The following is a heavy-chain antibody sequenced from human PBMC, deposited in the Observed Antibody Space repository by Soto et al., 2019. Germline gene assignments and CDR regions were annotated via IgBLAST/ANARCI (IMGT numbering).Heavy chain of an antibody. CDR2: IYPGDSDT. Sequence: GESLKTSCKGSGYSFTSYWIGWVRQMPGKGLEWMGIIYPGDSDTIYSPSFQGQVTISADKSISTAYLQWSSLKASDTAMYYCARHLNRVAATLYGMDVWGQGTTVTV. CDR1: GYSFTSYW. J-gene: IGHJ6*02. D-gene: IGHD2-15*01. CDR3: ARHLNRVAATLYGMDV. V-gene: IGHV5-51*01.